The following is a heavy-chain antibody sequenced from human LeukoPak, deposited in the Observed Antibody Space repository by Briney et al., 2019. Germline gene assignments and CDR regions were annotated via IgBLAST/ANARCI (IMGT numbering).Heavy chain of an antibody. CDR1: GYTFTGYY. CDR3: ARALLLAYYYDSSGYSPNWFDP. V-gene: IGHV1-2*02. D-gene: IGHD3-22*01. CDR2: INPNSGGT. J-gene: IGHJ5*02. Sequence: ASVKVSCKASGYTFTGYYMHWVRQAPGQGLAWMGWINPNSGGTNYAQKFQGRVTMTRDTSISTAYMELSRLRSDDTAVYYCARALLLAYYYDSSGYSPNWFDPWGQGTLVTVSS.